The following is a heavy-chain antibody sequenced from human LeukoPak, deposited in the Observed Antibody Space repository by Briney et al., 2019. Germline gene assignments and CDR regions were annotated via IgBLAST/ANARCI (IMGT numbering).Heavy chain of an antibody. J-gene: IGHJ6*03. D-gene: IGHD6-13*01. Sequence: SVKVSCKSSGGTFISYAISSVRQARCQRVEWMGGIIPIFGTANNAQKFQGRVTITEDKSTSTAYMQLTSLRSEDTGVYYCAREGQQLVGGVLQDYYYYYMDVWGKGTTVTVS. CDR1: GGTFISYA. V-gene: IGHV1-69*06. CDR2: IIPIFGTA. CDR3: AREGQQLVGGVLQDYYYYYMDV.